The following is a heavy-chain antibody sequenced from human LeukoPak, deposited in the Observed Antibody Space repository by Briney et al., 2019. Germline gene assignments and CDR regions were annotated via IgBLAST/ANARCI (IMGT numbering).Heavy chain of an antibody. CDR1: GGSISNY. Sequence: SETLSLTCTVSGGSISNYWSWIRQPPGKGLEWIGYIYYSGSTNYNPSLKSQITISVDTSKNQFSLKLSSVTAADTAVYYCARDYRLVFDYWGQGTLVTVSS. CDR3: ARDYRLVFDY. J-gene: IGHJ4*02. D-gene: IGHD3-10*01. CDR2: IYYSGST. V-gene: IGHV4-59*01.